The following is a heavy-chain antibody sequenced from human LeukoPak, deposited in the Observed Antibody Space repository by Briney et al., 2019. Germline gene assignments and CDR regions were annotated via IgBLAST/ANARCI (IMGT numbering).Heavy chain of an antibody. Sequence: ASVTVSCKASGYTFTGHYMHWVRQAPGQGLEWMGWINPNSGGTNYAQKFQGRVTMTRDTSISTAYMELSRLRSDDTAVYYCAREYYYDSSGDMDVWGKGTTVTVSS. D-gene: IGHD3-22*01. CDR1: GYTFTGHY. V-gene: IGHV1-2*02. CDR3: AREYYYDSSGDMDV. CDR2: INPNSGGT. J-gene: IGHJ6*03.